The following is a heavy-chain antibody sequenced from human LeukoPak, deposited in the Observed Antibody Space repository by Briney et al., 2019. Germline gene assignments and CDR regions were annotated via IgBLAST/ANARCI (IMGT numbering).Heavy chain of an antibody. V-gene: IGHV6-1*01. D-gene: IGHD3-16*01. Sequence: SQTLSLTCAISGDSVSSNSAAWVWFRQSPSRGLEWLARTYFRSKWYYDYAVSVRSQIVISPDTSKNQFSLQLNSVTPDDTAVFFCARSAVGGHNDFWGQGTLVTVSS. CDR1: GDSVSSNSAA. CDR2: TYFRSKWYY. CDR3: ARSAVGGHNDF. J-gene: IGHJ4*02.